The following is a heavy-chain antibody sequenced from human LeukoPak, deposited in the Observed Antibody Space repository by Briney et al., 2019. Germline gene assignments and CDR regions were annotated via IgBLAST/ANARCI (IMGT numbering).Heavy chain of an antibody. CDR2: ISGSGGST. Sequence: GGSLRLSCAASGFTFSSYAMSWVRQAPGKGLEWVSAISGSGGSTYYADSVKGRFTISRDNSKNTLYLQMNSLRAEDTAVYYCAKTKEAGPAAMRTTRLNWFDPWGQGTLVTVSS. D-gene: IGHD2-2*01. CDR3: AKTKEAGPAAMRTTRLNWFDP. CDR1: GFTFSSYA. V-gene: IGHV3-23*01. J-gene: IGHJ5*02.